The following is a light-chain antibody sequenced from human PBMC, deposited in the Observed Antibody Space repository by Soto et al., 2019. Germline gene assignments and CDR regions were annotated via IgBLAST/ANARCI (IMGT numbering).Light chain of an antibody. Sequence: QSARTQPASVSGAPGQSITISCTGTSGDVGGYNYVSWYQQHPGKAPKLMIYDVSNRPSGVSNRFSGSKSGNTASLTISGLQAEDEADYYCSSYTSSSTYVFGTGTRSPS. CDR1: SGDVGGYNY. V-gene: IGLV2-14*01. J-gene: IGLJ1*01. CDR2: DVS. CDR3: SSYTSSSTYV.